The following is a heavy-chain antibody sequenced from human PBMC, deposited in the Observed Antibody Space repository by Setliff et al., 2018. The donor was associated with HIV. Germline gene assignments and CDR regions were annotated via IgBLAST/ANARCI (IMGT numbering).Heavy chain of an antibody. CDR1: GGSFSGYY. CDR2: IYYSGST. CDR3: ARGVRGVIIDWYYFDY. V-gene: IGHV4-59*01. Sequence: SETLSLTCAVYGGSFSGYYWAWIRQPPGKGLEWIGYIYYSGSTNYNPSLKSRVTIPVDTSKNQFSLKLSSVTAADTAVYYCARGVRGVIIDWYYFDYWGQGTLVTVSS. J-gene: IGHJ4*02. D-gene: IGHD3-10*01.